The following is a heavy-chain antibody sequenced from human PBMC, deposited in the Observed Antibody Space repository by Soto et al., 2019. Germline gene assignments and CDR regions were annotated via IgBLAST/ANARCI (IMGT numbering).Heavy chain of an antibody. V-gene: IGHV4-59*01. CDR3: ARVPSRHDYSNYGYYNWFDP. D-gene: IGHD4-4*01. CDR2: IYYSGST. CDR1: GGSISSYY. J-gene: IGHJ5*02. Sequence: SETLSLTCTVSGGSISSYYWSWIRQPPGKGLEWIGYIYYSGSTNYNPSLKSRVTISVDTSKNQFSLKLSSVTAADTAVYYCARVPSRHDYSNYGYYNWFDPWGQGTLVTVSS.